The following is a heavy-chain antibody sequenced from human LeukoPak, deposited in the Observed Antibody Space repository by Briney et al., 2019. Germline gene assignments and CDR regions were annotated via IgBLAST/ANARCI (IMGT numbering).Heavy chain of an antibody. CDR2: IRYDGSNK. Sequence: PGGSLRLSCAASGFTFSSYGMHWVRQAPGKGLEWVAFIRYDGSNKYYADSVKGRFTISRDNSKNTLYLQMNSLRAEGTAVYYCAKDRCYSCYYYYYYMDVWGKGTTVTVSS. CDR1: GFTFSSYG. V-gene: IGHV3-30*02. J-gene: IGHJ6*03. D-gene: IGHD2-15*01. CDR3: AKDRCYSCYYYYYYMDV.